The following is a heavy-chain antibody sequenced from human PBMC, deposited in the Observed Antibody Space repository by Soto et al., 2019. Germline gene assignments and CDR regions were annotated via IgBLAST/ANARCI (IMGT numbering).Heavy chain of an antibody. D-gene: IGHD4-4*01. CDR1: GGSISSGDYY. CDR3: ESEHLDYSKYEAYYYGMDV. J-gene: IGHJ6*02. V-gene: IGHV4-30-4*01. Sequence: PSETLSLTCTVSGGSISSGDYYWSWIRQPPGKGLEWIGYIYYSGSTYYNPSLKSRVTISVDTSKNQFSLKLSSVTAADTAVYYCESEHLDYSKYEAYYYGMDVWGQGTTVTVSS. CDR2: IYYSGST.